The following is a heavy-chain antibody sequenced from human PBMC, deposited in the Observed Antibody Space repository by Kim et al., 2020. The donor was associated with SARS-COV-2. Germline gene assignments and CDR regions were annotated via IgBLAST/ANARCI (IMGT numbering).Heavy chain of an antibody. CDR1: GGSISSSSYY. V-gene: IGHV4-39*01. J-gene: IGHJ4*02. Sequence: SETLSLTCTVSGGSISSSSYYWGWIRQPPGKGLEWIGSIYYSGSTYYNPSLKSRVTISVDTSKNQFSLKLSSVTAADTAVYYCASRPLYYDFWSGNIRDHYFDYWGQGTLVTVSS. D-gene: IGHD3-3*01. CDR3: ASRPLYYDFWSGNIRDHYFDY. CDR2: IYYSGST.